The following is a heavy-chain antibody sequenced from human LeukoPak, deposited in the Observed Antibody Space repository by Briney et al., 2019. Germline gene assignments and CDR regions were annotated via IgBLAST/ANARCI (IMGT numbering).Heavy chain of an antibody. V-gene: IGHV3-7*01. Sequence: PGGSLRLSCVISRFTFSVYWMNWVRQAPGKGPEWVASINQNGAEKSYVDSVKGRFPISRDNPRNSLYLQMKSLRAEDAAVYYCARDGTAAGLYFDLWGQGTLVTVSS. CDR1: RFTFSVYW. D-gene: IGHD6-13*01. J-gene: IGHJ4*01. CDR2: INQNGAEK. CDR3: ARDGTAAGLYFDL.